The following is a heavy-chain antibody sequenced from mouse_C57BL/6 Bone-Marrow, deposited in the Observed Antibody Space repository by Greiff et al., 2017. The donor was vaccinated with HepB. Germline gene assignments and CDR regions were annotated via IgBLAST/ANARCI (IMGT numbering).Heavy chain of an antibody. CDR1: GYTFTSYW. CDR2: IDPSDSYT. Sequence: QVQLQQPGAELVMPGASVKLSCKASGYTFTSYWIHWVKQRPGQGLEWIGEIDPSDSYTNYNQKFKGKSTLTVDKSSSTAYMQLSSLTSEDSAVYYCARLATVVATDYAMDYWGQGTSVTVSS. D-gene: IGHD1-1*01. V-gene: IGHV1-69*01. J-gene: IGHJ4*01. CDR3: ARLATVVATDYAMDY.